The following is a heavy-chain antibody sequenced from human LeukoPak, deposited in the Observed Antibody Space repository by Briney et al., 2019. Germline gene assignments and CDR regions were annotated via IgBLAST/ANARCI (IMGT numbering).Heavy chain of an antibody. CDR3: AREHSGSYSHPLDYFDY. CDR2: ISAYNDNT. J-gene: IGHJ4*02. CDR1: GYTFTNYD. D-gene: IGHD1-26*01. V-gene: IGHV1-18*01. Sequence: ASVKVSCKASGYTFTNYDISWVRQAPGQGLEWMGWISAYNDNTNYAQKLQGRVTMTTDTSTSTAYMELRSLRSDDTAVYYCAREHSGSYSHPLDYFDYWGQGTLVTVSS.